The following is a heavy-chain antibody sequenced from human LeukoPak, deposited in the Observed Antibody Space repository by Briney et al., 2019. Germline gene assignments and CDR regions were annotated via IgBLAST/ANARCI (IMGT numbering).Heavy chain of an antibody. CDR2: VSAFNNNT. J-gene: IGHJ6*03. CDR1: GYTFTGDG. CDR3: ARGCSKCYEPYYYYYMDV. Sequence: ASVKVSCKASGYTFTGDGIGWVRQAPGQGLEWMGWVSAFNNNTNYAQKLQGRVTMTTDTSTSTAYMERRSLSSDDTAVYYCARGCSKCYEPYYYYYMDVWGKGTTVTVSS. V-gene: IGHV1-18*01. D-gene: IGHD2-2*01.